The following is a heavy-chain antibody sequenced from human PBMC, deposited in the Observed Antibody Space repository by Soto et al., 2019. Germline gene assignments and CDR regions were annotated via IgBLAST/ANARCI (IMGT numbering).Heavy chain of an antibody. D-gene: IGHD5-18*01. CDR3: ATKPNSLYYFXH. CDR1: GSSICSDYY. Sequence: SETLSLTCAISGSSICSDYYWAWIRRPPGKGLEWIAYIHSSGPAYYNPSLKSRITLSVDTSKNQFSLDLSSVTPVDTAVYFCATKPNSLYYFXHWGQGTPVXVSS. J-gene: IGHJ4*02. CDR2: IHSSGPA. V-gene: IGHV4-28*01.